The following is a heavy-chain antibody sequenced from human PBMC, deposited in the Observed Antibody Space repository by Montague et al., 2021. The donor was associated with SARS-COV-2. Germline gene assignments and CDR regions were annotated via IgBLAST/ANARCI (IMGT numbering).Heavy chain of an antibody. CDR3: ARDHRAYSSTWIVDY. V-gene: IGHV3-11*06. CDR1: GFTFSHYD. CDR2: ISFRSSAT. Sequence: SLRLSCAASGFTFSHYDMSWFRQAPGKGLEWVSYISFRSSATNYSDSVRSRFTISRDDAKNAVYLQMHSLRVEDTALYFCARDHRAYSSTWIVDYWGQGTVVTVSA. J-gene: IGHJ4*02. D-gene: IGHD6-13*01.